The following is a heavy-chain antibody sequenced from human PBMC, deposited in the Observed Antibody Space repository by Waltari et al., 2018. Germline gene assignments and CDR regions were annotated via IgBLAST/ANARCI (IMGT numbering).Heavy chain of an antibody. CDR1: GGSFSGYY. J-gene: IGHJ3*02. CDR3: ASGVRGDIMGDAFDI. CDR2: INHSGST. Sequence: QVQLQQWGAGLLKPSETLSLTCAVYGGSFSGYYWSWIRQPPGKGLEWIGEINHSGSTNYNPSLKSRVTISVDTSKNQFSLKLSSVTAADTAVYYCASGVRGDIMGDAFDIWGQGTMVTVSS. D-gene: IGHD3-10*01. V-gene: IGHV4-34*01.